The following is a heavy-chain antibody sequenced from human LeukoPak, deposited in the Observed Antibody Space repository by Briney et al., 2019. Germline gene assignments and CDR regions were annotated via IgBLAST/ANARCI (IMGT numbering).Heavy chain of an antibody. V-gene: IGHV4-30-2*01. CDR1: GGSISSGGYS. D-gene: IGHD3-22*01. J-gene: IGHJ4*02. Sequence: SETLSLTCAVSGGSISSGGYSWSWIRQPPGKGLECIEYIYHSGSTYYNPSLKSRVTISVDTSKNQFSLKLSSVTAADTAVYYCARWQTDYYDSSGYFFDYWGQGTLVTVSS. CDR2: IYHSGST. CDR3: ARWQTDYYDSSGYFFDY.